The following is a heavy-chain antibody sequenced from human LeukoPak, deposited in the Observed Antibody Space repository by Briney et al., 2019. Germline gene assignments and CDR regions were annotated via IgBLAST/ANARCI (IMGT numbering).Heavy chain of an antibody. J-gene: IGHJ4*02. CDR1: GGSFSGYY. V-gene: IGHV4-34*01. CDR2: INPRGSA. CDR3: ARRRLGYYFDY. D-gene: IGHD5-24*01. Sequence: PSETLSLSCGVYGGSFSGYYWSWIRQPPGKGLEWIGEINPRGSANYNPSLKSRVTLSADTSKNQFPLTLNSVTAADTAVYYCARRRLGYYFDYWGQGTLVTVSS.